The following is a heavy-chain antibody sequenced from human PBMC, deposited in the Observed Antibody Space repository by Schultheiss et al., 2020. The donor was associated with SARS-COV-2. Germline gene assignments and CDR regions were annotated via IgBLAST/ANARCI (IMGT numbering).Heavy chain of an antibody. V-gene: IGHV3-15*01. CDR3: TTDSAPAFGLDV. J-gene: IGHJ6*02. CDR2: IKSKTDGGTT. CDR1: GFTFSSYA. Sequence: GGSLRLSCAASGFTFSSYAMSWVRQAPGKGLEWVGRIKSKTDGGTTDYAAPVKGRFTISRDDSKNTLYLQMNSLKTEDTAVYYCTTDSAPAFGLDVWGQGTTVTVSS.